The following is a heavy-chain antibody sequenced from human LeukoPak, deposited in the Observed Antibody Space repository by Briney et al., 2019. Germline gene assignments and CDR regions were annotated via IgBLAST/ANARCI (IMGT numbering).Heavy chain of an antibody. CDR1: GFTFSSFS. CDR2: ISASSSTM. V-gene: IGHV3-48*01. J-gene: IGHJ4*02. D-gene: IGHD1-1*01. Sequence: GGSLRLSCVASGFTFSSFSMNWVRQAPGKGLEWISYISASSSTMYYADSVKGRFTISRDNAKNSLSLQTNSLRGEDTAVFYCARDAGTGYFDYWGQGTLVTVSS. CDR3: ARDAGTGYFDY.